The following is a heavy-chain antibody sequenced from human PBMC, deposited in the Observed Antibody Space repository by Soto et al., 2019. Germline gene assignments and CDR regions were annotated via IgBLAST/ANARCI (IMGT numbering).Heavy chain of an antibody. J-gene: IGHJ6*02. CDR2: FDPEDGET. V-gene: IGHV1-24*01. CDR3: AADRRFAELHADCYSSYGMDV. D-gene: IGHD3-10*01. CDR1: GYTFTSYY. Sequence: ASVKVSCKASGYTFTSYYMHWVRQAPGKGLEWMGGFDPEDGETIYAQKFQGRVTMTEDTSTDTAYMELSSLRSEDTAVYYCAADRRFAELHADCYSSYGMDVRGQAPSVTV.